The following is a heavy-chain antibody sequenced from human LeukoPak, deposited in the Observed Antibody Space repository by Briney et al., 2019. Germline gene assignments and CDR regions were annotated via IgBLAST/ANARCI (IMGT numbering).Heavy chain of an antibody. Sequence: SETLSLTCTVSGGSISTYYWSCIRQSAGKGLEWIGRIYTSGSTNYNPSLKSRVTMSVDTSKNQFSLKLSSVTAADTAVYYCARVGYSSGYYWDYFDYWGQGTLVTVSS. CDR3: ARVGYSSGYYWDYFDY. D-gene: IGHD3-3*01. CDR2: IYTSGST. V-gene: IGHV4-4*07. CDR1: GGSISTYY. J-gene: IGHJ4*02.